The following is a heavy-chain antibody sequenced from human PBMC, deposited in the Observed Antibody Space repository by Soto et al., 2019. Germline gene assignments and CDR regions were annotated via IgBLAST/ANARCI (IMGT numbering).Heavy chain of an antibody. Sequence: GSLRLSCAASGFTFSSYAMSWVRQAPGKGLEWVSAISGSGGSTYYADSVKGRFTISRDNSKNTLYLQMNSLRAEDTAVYYCAKDRRAGGNSAFYFDFWGQGAQVTVSS. CDR3: AKDRRAGGNSAFYFDF. CDR2: ISGSGGST. CDR1: GFTFSSYA. D-gene: IGHD3-16*01. J-gene: IGHJ4*02. V-gene: IGHV3-23*01.